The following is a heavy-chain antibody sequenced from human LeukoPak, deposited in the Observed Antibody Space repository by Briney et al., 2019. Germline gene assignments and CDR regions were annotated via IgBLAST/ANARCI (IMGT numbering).Heavy chain of an antibody. CDR2: IYYSGST. CDR1: GASISSNY. V-gene: IGHV4-59*08. D-gene: IGHD2-2*01. Sequence: SETLSLTCTVSGASISSNYWSWIRQPPGKGLEGIGYIYYSGSTNYNPSLKSRVTISVDTSKNQFSLKLSSVTAADTAVYYCARHSCSSSSCYYHYGMDVWGQGTTVTVSS. CDR3: ARHSCSSSSCYYHYGMDV. J-gene: IGHJ6*02.